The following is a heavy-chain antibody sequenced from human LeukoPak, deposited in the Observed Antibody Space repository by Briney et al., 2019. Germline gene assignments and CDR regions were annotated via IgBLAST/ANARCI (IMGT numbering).Heavy chain of an antibody. V-gene: IGHV1-69*04. CDR2: ITPVLGIA. Sequence: SVKVSCKASGGTFSSYTISWVRQAPGQGLEWMGRITPVLGIANYAQKFQGRVTITADKSTSTAYMELSSLRSEDTAVYYCARDPGCSSTSCSTDYYYYYGMDVWGQGTTVTVSS. D-gene: IGHD2-2*02. CDR1: GGTFSSYT. CDR3: ARDPGCSSTSCSTDYYYYYGMDV. J-gene: IGHJ6*02.